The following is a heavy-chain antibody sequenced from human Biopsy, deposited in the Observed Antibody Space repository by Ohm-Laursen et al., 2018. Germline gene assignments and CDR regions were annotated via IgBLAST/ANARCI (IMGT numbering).Heavy chain of an antibody. CDR1: GGSIGSFF. J-gene: IGHJ4*02. Sequence: SETLSLTCTVSGGSIGSFFWSWIRQPPGKGLEWIGYIYYSGSTNYNPSLESRVTTSVDMPKNQFSLKLSSVTAADTAIYYCARGMRSSGWPYFDSWGQGTLVTVSS. CDR2: IYYSGST. CDR3: ARGMRSSGWPYFDS. V-gene: IGHV4-59*01. D-gene: IGHD6-19*01.